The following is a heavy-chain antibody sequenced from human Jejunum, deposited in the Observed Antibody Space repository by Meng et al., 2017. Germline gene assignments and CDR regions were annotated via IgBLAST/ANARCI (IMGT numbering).Heavy chain of an antibody. CDR1: GGSISSSTYY. CDR3: ARAPGIAVAGTLSYFDY. J-gene: IGHJ4*02. V-gene: IGHV4-39*07. Sequence: SETLSLTCDVSGGSISSSTYYWGWIRQPPGKGLEWIASIFYSGSTYYNPSLKSRGTISLDTSKNQFSLKLSSVTAADTAVYYCARAPGIAVAGTLSYFDYWGQGTLVTVSS. CDR2: IFYSGST. D-gene: IGHD6-19*01.